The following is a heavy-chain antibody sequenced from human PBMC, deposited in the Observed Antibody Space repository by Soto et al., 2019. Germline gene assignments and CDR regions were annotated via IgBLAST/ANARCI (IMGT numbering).Heavy chain of an antibody. Sequence: ASVRVSCTSSVLTFTSYAFHCVRQAPGQRLEWMGWINAGNGDTKSSQNFQGRVTITRDTSASTAYMELSSLRSEDTAVYYCERTVGTTMTTKFDPWVQGTLVTVSS. D-gene: IGHD4-17*01. V-gene: IGHV1-3*01. CDR3: ERTVGTTMTTKFDP. CDR2: INAGNGDT. CDR1: VLTFTSYA. J-gene: IGHJ5*02.